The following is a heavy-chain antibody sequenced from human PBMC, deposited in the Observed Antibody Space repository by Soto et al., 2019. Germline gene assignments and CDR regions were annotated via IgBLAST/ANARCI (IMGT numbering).Heavy chain of an antibody. CDR2: ISYDGSNK. D-gene: IGHD1-7*01. J-gene: IGHJ5*02. CDR3: ARDRGNWNYGWFDP. Sequence: VQLVESGGGVVQPGRSLRLSCAASGFTFSSYAMHWVRQAPGKGLEWVAVISYDGSNKYYADSVKGRFTISRDNSKNTLYLQMNSLRAEDTAVYYCARDRGNWNYGWFDPWGQGTLVTVSS. V-gene: IGHV3-30-3*01. CDR1: GFTFSSYA.